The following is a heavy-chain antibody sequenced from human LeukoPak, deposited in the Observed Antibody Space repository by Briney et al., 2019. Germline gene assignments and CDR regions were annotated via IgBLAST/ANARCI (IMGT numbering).Heavy chain of an antibody. CDR2: INPKNGGT. V-gene: IGHV1-2*02. Sequence: ASVKVSCKASGYNFAHNIHWVRQAPGQGHEFMGWINPKNGGTKYAQNFQGRVTMTRDTSISTVYMELSSLGSDDTAVYYCVVSIQAAAIPAFDSWGEGTLVTVSS. CDR1: GYNFAHN. D-gene: IGHD6-25*01. CDR3: VVSIQAAAIPAFDS. J-gene: IGHJ4*02.